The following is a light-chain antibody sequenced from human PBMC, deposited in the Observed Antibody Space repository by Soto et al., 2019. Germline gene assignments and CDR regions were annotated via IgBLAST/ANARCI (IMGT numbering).Light chain of an antibody. CDR1: QGISSW. Sequence: DIQMTQSPSSVSASVGDRVTITCRASQGISSWLAWYQQKPGKAPKVLIYAATYLQNGVPSRFSGTGSGADFTLTISSLQPEDFATYYCQQNFNFPRTFGQGTKVDIK. CDR2: AAT. CDR3: QQNFNFPRT. V-gene: IGKV1-12*01. J-gene: IGKJ1*01.